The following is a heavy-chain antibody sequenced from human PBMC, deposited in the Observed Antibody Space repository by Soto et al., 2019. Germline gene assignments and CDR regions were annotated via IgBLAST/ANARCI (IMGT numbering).Heavy chain of an antibody. J-gene: IGHJ6*02. CDR2: MNPNSGNT. CDR3: ARGRKLRFLEWSYGMDV. Sequence: EASVKVSCKASGYTFTSYDINWVRQATGQGLEWMGWMNPNSGNTGYAQKFQGRVTMTRNTSISTAYMELSSLRSEDTAVYYCARGRKLRFLEWSYGMDVWGQGTTVTVSS. D-gene: IGHD3-3*01. CDR1: GYTFTSYD. V-gene: IGHV1-8*01.